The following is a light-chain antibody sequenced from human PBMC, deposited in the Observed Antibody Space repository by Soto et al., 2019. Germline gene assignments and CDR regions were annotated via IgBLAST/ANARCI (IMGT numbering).Light chain of an antibody. CDR3: SSYTSSTSIVV. J-gene: IGLJ3*02. CDR2: EVS. CDR1: SSDVGGYNY. V-gene: IGLV2-14*01. Sequence: QSALTQPASVSGSPGQSITISCTGTSSDVGGYNYVSWYQQHPGKAPKLMIYEVSNRPSGVSNRFSVSKSGNTAPLTISGVLAEDEDDYYCSSYTSSTSIVVFGGGTKLTVL.